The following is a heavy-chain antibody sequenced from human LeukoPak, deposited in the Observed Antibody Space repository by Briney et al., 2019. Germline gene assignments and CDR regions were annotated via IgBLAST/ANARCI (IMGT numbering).Heavy chain of an antibody. CDR1: GGSISSYY. J-gene: IGHJ4*02. CDR3: ARRGNGRAFDY. V-gene: IGHV4-59*08. D-gene: IGHD4-23*01. CDR2: IYYSGST. Sequence: PSETLSLTCTVSGGSISSYYRSWIRQPPGKGLEWIGYIYYSGSTNYNPSLKSRVTISVDTSKNQFSLKLSSVTAADTAVYYCARRGNGRAFDYWGQGTLVTVSS.